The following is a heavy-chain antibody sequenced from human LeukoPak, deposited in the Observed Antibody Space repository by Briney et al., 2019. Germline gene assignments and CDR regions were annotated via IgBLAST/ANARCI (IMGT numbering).Heavy chain of an antibody. V-gene: IGHV3-30*18. CDR2: ISYDESNQ. CDR3: AKAHPTYMFRGVPLDV. Sequence: PGRSLRLSCAASGFTFSSYGMHWVRQAPGKGLEWVAAISYDESNQSYADSVKGRFTISRDNSKNTLYLQMNSLRAEDTAVYYCAKAHPTYMFRGVPLDVWGKGTTAPVSS. D-gene: IGHD3-10*01. CDR1: GFTFSSYG. J-gene: IGHJ6*04.